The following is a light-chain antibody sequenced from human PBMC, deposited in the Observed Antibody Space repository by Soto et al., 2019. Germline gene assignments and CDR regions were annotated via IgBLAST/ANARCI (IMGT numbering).Light chain of an antibody. V-gene: IGLV2-11*01. CDR2: DVS. Sequence: QSALTQPRSVSGSPGQSVTISCTGTSSDVGGYNYVSWYQQHPGKAPKLMIYDVSKRLSGVPDRFSGSKSGNTASLTISGLQAEDEADYYCCSYAGTYTLEVFGGGTKVTVL. CDR1: SSDVGGYNY. J-gene: IGLJ2*01. CDR3: CSYAGTYTLEV.